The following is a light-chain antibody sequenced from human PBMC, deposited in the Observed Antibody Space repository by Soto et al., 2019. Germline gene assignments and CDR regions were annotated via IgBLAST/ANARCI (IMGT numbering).Light chain of an antibody. J-gene: IGLJ1*01. CDR2: DVS. Sequence: QSALTQPASVSGSPGQSITISCTGTSSDVGGYNYVSWYQQHPGKAPKLRIYDVSNRPSGVSNRFSGSMSGNTASLTISGLQAEDEADDYCSTYTSSSTLVYVFGTGTKLTVL. V-gene: IGLV2-14*01. CDR1: SSDVGGYNY. CDR3: STYTSSSTLVYV.